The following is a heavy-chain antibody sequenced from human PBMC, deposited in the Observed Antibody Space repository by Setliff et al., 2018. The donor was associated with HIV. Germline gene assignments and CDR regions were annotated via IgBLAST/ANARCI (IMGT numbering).Heavy chain of an antibody. V-gene: IGHV4-4*08. CDR3: ARDRRGYYYGSGSCYMDV. CDR2: TYTSGIT. Sequence: SETLSLTCTVSGDSISSYYWSWIRQPPGKGLEWIGYTYTSGITDYNPSLKSRVTISGDTSKDQFSLKLSSVTAADTAVYYCARDRRGYYYGSGSCYMDVWGTGTTVTVSS. J-gene: IGHJ6*03. D-gene: IGHD3-10*01. CDR1: GDSISSYY.